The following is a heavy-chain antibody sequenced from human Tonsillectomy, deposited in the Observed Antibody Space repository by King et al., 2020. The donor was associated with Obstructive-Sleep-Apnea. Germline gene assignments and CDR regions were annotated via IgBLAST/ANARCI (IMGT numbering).Heavy chain of an antibody. CDR3: AKIRHYVENGGMDV. Sequence: VQLVESGGGLVQPGGSLRLSCTASGFTFSRATLNWVRQAPGKGLEWLSQIRDSGRTTYYADSVRGRFTISRDNAKNSLYLQMNSLRVEDTAVYYCAKIRHYVENGGMDVWGHGTTVTVSS. CDR1: GFTFSRAT. V-gene: IGHV3-48*03. D-gene: IGHD3-16*01. J-gene: IGHJ6*02. CDR2: IRDSGRTT.